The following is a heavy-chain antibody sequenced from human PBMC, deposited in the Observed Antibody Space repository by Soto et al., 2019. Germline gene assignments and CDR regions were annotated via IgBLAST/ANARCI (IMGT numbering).Heavy chain of an antibody. CDR2: IYSGGST. CDR1: GFTVSSNY. CDR3: ASEWLYDAFDI. J-gene: IGHJ3*02. D-gene: IGHD3-22*01. V-gene: IGHV3-66*01. Sequence: EVQLVESGGGLVQPGGSLRLSCAASGFTVSSNYMSWVRQAPGKGLEWVSVIYSGGSTYYADSVKGRFTISRDNSKHTLYLQMNSLRAEDTAVYYCASEWLYDAFDIWGQGTMVTVSS.